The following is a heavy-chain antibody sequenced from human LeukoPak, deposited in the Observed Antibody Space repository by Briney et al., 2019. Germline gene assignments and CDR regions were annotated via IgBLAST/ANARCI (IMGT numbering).Heavy chain of an antibody. D-gene: IGHD2-21*02. CDR3: ARVTYCGGDCYSDAFDI. Sequence: SETLSLTCTVSGGSISNYYWSWIRQPPGKGLEWIGYIYYSGSTNYNPSLKSRVTISVDTSKNQFSLKLSSVTAADTAVYYCARVTYCGGDCYSDAFDIWGQGTMVTVSS. CDR2: IYYSGST. V-gene: IGHV4-59*01. CDR1: GGSISNYY. J-gene: IGHJ3*02.